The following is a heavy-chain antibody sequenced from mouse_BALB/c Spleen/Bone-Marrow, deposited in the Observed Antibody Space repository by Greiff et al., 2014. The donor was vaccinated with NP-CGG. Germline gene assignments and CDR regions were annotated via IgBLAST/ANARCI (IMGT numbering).Heavy chain of an antibody. D-gene: IGHD1-2*01. Sequence: VQLQESGAALASSGASVKLSCKASGYTFTSYWMQWVKQRPGQGLEWIGAIYPGDGDTRYTQKFKGKATLTADKSSSTAYMQLSSLASEDSAVYYCAREKGSSCLRSHQAWFAYWGQGTLVTVSA. CDR3: AREKGSSCLRSHQAWFAY. CDR2: IYPGDGDT. CDR1: GYTFTSYW. V-gene: IGHV1-87*01. J-gene: IGHJ3*01.